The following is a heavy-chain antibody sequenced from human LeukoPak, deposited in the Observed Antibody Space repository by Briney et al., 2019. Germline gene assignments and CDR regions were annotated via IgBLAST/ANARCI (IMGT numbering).Heavy chain of an antibody. Sequence: GGSLRLSCAASGFTFSSYAMSWVRQAPGKGLVWVSRINDDGSATFYADSVKGRFTISRDNAKNTLFLQMSSLRAEDTAVYFCAREILAPGKTHDYWGQGTLVTVSS. CDR2: INDDGSAT. J-gene: IGHJ4*02. CDR3: AREILAPGKTHDY. CDR1: GFTFSSYA. V-gene: IGHV3-74*01.